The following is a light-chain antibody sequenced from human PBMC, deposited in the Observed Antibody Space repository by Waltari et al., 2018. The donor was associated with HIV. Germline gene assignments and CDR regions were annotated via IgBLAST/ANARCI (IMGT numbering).Light chain of an antibody. CDR1: SSDVGAYNY. J-gene: IGLJ1*01. CDR3: CSYAGIWGV. Sequence: QSALTQPRSVSGSPGQSVTISCTGTSSDVGAYNYVSWYQQHPGKAPKLMIYDVNKRPSGVPDRFSGSKSGNTASLNISGLQAEDESDYYCCSYAGIWGVFGIGTKVTVL. CDR2: DVN. V-gene: IGLV2-11*01.